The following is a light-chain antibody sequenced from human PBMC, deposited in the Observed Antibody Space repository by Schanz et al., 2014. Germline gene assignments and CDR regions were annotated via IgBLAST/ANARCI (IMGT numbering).Light chain of an antibody. CDR2: DVS. V-gene: IGLV2-14*03. CDR3: CSTTSSSTGV. J-gene: IGLJ1*01. Sequence: QSALTQPASVSGSPGQSITISCTGTSSDVGGYNYVSWYQHHPGKAPKVIIYDVSNRPSGVSNRFSGSKSGNTASLTISGLQAEDEAYYYCCSTTSSSTGVFGAGTKLTVL. CDR1: SSDVGGYNY.